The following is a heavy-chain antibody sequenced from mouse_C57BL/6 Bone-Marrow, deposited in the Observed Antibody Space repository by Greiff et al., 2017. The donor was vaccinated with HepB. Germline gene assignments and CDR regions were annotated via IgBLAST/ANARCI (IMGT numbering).Heavy chain of an antibody. J-gene: IGHJ3*01. CDR1: GYTFTSYW. Sequence: VKLQESGAELAKPGASVKLSCKASGYTFTSYWMHWVKQRPGQGLEWIGYINPSSGYTKYNQKFKDKATLIADKSSSTAYMQLSSLTYEDSAVYYCGRRAYLGFAYWGQGTLVTVSA. V-gene: IGHV1-7*01. D-gene: IGHD2-10*01. CDR3: GRRAYLGFAY. CDR2: INPSSGYT.